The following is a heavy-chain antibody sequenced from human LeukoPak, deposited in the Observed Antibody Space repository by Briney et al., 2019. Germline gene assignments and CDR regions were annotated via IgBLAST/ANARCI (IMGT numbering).Heavy chain of an antibody. J-gene: IGHJ4*02. CDR1: GGTFSSYA. D-gene: IGHD2-15*01. V-gene: IGHV1-69*06. CDR2: IIPLFGTA. Sequence: GASVKVSCKASGGTFSSYAVGWVRQAPGQGLEWMGGIIPLFGTAKFAQKFQGRVTITADKSTSTAYMELSSLRSADTAVYYCAREPLYCGGGSCYEGRFDYWGQGTLVTVSS. CDR3: AREPLYCGGGSCYEGRFDY.